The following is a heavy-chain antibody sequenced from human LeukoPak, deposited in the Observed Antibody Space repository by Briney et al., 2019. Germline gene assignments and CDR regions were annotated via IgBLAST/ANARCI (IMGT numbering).Heavy chain of an antibody. V-gene: IGHV3-23*01. J-gene: IGHJ4*02. CDR1: GFTFSAYG. Sequence: PGGSLRLSCAASGFTFSAYGMSWVRQAPGQGLEWVSGISANGSITFYARSVRGRFTISRDNPQNTLYLQMNSLRAEDSALYYCARLGDYGEYWGQGTLVTVSS. CDR3: ARLGDYGEY. CDR2: ISANGSIT. D-gene: IGHD4-17*01.